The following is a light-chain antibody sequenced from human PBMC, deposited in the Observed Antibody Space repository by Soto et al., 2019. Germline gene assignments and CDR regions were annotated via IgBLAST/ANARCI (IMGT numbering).Light chain of an antibody. CDR2: RAS. Sequence: EIVLTQSPGTLSLSPGERATLSCRASQSVGGNYLAWFQQKPGQAPRLLVYRASNRAAGIPDRFSGGGSGTAVTLTISSSEPEDFAVYYCQHYGSSPWTFGQGTEVEVK. CDR1: QSVGGNY. CDR3: QHYGSSPWT. V-gene: IGKV3-20*01. J-gene: IGKJ1*01.